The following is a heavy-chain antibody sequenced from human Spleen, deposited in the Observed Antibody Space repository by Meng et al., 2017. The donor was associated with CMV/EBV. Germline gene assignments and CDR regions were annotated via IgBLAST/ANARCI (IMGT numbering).Heavy chain of an antibody. J-gene: IGHJ4*02. CDR1: GYSFANYG. Sequence: SGYSFANYGFSWVRQAPGQALEWMRWIHSFNGDTRYARQVQGRVTLTTDTSTNTAYMELRSLRSDDTAVYFCARALYYDFWSSPYDYWGQGTLVTVSS. V-gene: IGHV1-18*01. CDR3: ARALYYDFWSSPYDY. CDR2: IHSFNGDT. D-gene: IGHD3/OR15-3a*01.